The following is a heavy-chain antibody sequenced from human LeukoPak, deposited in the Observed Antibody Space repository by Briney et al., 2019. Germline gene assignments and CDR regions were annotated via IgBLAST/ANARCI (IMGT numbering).Heavy chain of an antibody. D-gene: IGHD6-13*01. CDR1: GYTFTSYY. J-gene: IGHJ1*01. CDR3: ALGSRAAAGTFQYFQH. CDR2: INPSGGST. V-gene: IGHV1-46*03. Sequence: ASVKVSCKASGYTFTSYYMHWVRQAPGQGLEWMGIINPSGGSTSYAQKFQGGVTMTRDTSTSTVYMELSSLRSEDTAVYYCALGSRAAAGTFQYFQHWGQGTLVTVSS.